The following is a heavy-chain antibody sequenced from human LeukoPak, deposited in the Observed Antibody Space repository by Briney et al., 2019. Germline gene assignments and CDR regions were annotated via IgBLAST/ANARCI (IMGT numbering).Heavy chain of an antibody. J-gene: IGHJ3*02. V-gene: IGHV4-30-2*01. CDR1: GGSISSGGYS. CDR2: IYHSGST. Sequence: SQTLSLTCAVSGGSISSGGYSWSWIRQPPGKGLEWIGYIYHSGSTYYNPSLKSRVTISVDRSKNQFSLKLSSVTAADTAVNYCARRQILRLGELSLRGAFDIWGQGTMVTVSS. CDR3: ARRQILRLGELSLRGAFDI. D-gene: IGHD3-16*02.